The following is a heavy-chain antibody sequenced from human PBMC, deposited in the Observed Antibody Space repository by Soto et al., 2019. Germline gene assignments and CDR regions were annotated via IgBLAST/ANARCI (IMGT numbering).Heavy chain of an antibody. CDR3: ASLTGYYDFWSERLPLAPSGGMDV. J-gene: IGHJ6*02. V-gene: IGHV4-4*02. Sequence: QVQLQESGPGLVKPSGTLSLTCAVSGGSISSSNWWSWVRQPPGKGLEWIGEIYHSGSTNYNPSLKSRVTISVDKSKNQFSLKLSSVTAADTAVYYCASLTGYYDFWSERLPLAPSGGMDVWGQGTTVTVSS. CDR2: IYHSGST. D-gene: IGHD3-3*01. CDR1: GGSISSSNW.